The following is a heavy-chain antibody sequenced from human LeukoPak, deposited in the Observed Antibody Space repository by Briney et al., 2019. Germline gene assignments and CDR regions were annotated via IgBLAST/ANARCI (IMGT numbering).Heavy chain of an antibody. V-gene: IGHV3-30*04. D-gene: IGHD4-23*01. CDR2: ISYDGSNK. CDR1: GFTFSSYA. CDR3: ARDRYGGNPILYYFDY. Sequence: GALRLSCAASGFTFSSYAMHWVRQAPGKGLEWVAVISYDGSNKYYADCVKGRFTISRDNSKNTLYLQMNSLRAEDTAVYYCARDRYGGNPILYYFDYWGQGTLVTVSS. J-gene: IGHJ4*02.